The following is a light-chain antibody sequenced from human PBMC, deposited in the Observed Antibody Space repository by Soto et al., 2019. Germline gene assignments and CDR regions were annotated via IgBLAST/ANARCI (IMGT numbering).Light chain of an antibody. CDR3: QQLYSYQFP. Sequence: DIQWTQSPSFLSASVGDRVTITCRASQGISNHFAWYQQKPGKAPSLLIYHASTLQSGVPSRFGGSNSGPDFTLTISSLQPEDFETYYCQQLYSYQFPFGPVPKVDVK. V-gene: IGKV1-9*01. J-gene: IGKJ3*01. CDR2: HAS. CDR1: QGISNH.